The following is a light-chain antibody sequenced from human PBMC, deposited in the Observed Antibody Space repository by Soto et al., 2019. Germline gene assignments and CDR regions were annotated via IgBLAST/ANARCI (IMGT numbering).Light chain of an antibody. J-gene: IGKJ1*01. CDR1: QGIRNE. Sequence: AILMTQSPSSLSASVGDRVTITCRASQGIRNELGWYQQKPGKAPKVLITAASILQPGVPSRFSGSGSGTDFTLTISSLQPEDFATYYCLQDYNYPRTFGQGTKVDIK. CDR2: AAS. V-gene: IGKV1-6*01. CDR3: LQDYNYPRT.